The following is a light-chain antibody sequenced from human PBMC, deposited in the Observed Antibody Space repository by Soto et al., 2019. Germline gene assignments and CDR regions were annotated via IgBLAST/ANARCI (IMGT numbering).Light chain of an antibody. CDR1: ERLSSVY. CDR3: QQRSNWIT. J-gene: IGKJ5*01. CDR2: DAS. V-gene: IGKV3-11*01. Sequence: EIVLTQSPGTLSLSPGERATLSCRASERLSSVYLAWYQQRPGQAPRLLIYDASNRATGIPARFSGSGSGTDFTLTISSLEPEDFAVYYCQQRSNWITFGQGTRLEIK.